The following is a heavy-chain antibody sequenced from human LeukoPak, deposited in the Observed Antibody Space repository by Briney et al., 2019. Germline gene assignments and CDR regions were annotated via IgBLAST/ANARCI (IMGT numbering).Heavy chain of an antibody. V-gene: IGHV3-23*01. CDR3: AKKIVPSPGPSGFDF. J-gene: IGHJ4*02. Sequence: GGSLRLSCAASGFRFSNYAMSWVRQAPGKGLEWVSAISNSGGNTYYADSVKGRFTISRDNSKNTLYLQMDSLRAEDTAVYFCAKKIVPSPGPSGFDFWGQGTLVTVSS. CDR1: GFRFSNYA. CDR2: ISNSGGNT. D-gene: IGHD2-8*01.